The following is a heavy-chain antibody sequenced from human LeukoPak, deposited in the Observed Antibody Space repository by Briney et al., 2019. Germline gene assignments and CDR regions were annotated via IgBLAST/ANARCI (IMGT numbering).Heavy chain of an antibody. D-gene: IGHD1-26*01. V-gene: IGHV4-59*08. CDR1: GGSISSYY. CDR2: IYYSGST. Sequence: SETLSLTCTVSGGSISSYYWSWIRQPPGKGLEWIGYIYYSGSTNYNPSLKSRVTISVDTSKNQFSLKLSSVTAADTAVYYCARLIVGTTIWAFDIWGQGTMVTVSS. J-gene: IGHJ3*02. CDR3: ARLIVGTTIWAFDI.